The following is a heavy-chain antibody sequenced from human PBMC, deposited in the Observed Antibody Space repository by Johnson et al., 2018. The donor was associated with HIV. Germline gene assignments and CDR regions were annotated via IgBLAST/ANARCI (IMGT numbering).Heavy chain of an antibody. CDR1: GFTFSDYY. Sequence: QVQLVESGGGLVKPGGSLRLSCAASGFTFSDYYMTWIRQAPGKGLEWLSFISSSGDIIPYADSVTGRFTISRDNAKNSLILQMNSLRDEDTAVYYCARRTVTALFDIWGQGTLVTVSS. J-gene: IGHJ3*02. CDR2: ISSSGDII. V-gene: IGHV3-11*04. CDR3: ARRTVTALFDI. D-gene: IGHD4-17*01.